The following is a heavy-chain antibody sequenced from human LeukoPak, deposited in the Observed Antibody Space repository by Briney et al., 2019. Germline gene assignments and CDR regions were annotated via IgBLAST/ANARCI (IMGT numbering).Heavy chain of an antibody. Sequence: SVKVSCKASGGTFSSYAISWVRQAPGQGLEWMGRIIPILGIANYAQKFQGRVTITADKSTSTAYMELSSLRSEDTAVYYCASAHGGHSSSSGVDYWGQGTLVTVSS. D-gene: IGHD6-13*01. CDR3: ASAHGGHSSSSGVDY. CDR1: GGTFSSYA. J-gene: IGHJ4*02. V-gene: IGHV1-69*04. CDR2: IIPILGIA.